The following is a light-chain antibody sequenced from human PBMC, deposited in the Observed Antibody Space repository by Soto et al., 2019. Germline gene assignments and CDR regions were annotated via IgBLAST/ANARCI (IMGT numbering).Light chain of an antibody. J-gene: IGKJ1*01. Sequence: DIQMTQSPSSLSASVGDRVTITCRASQSINNFLHWYQQKPGKPPKLLIYTASSLQGGVPSRFSGSGSGTDFTLTISSLQPEDFATYFCQQSYSEPCFGQGTRVELK. CDR1: QSINNF. V-gene: IGKV1-39*01. CDR3: QQSYSEPC. CDR2: TAS.